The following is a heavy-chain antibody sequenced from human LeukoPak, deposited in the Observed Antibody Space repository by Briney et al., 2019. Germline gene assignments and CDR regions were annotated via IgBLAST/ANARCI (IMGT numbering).Heavy chain of an antibody. CDR1: GYTFTSSG. Sequence: ASVKVSCKASGYTFTSSGISWVRQAPGQGLEWMGWISAYNGDTNYAQKVQGRVTMTTDTSTSTAYMELRSLRSDDTAVYYCARGELSYYYNMDVWGQGTTVTVSS. CDR3: ARGELSYYYNMDV. V-gene: IGHV1-18*01. J-gene: IGHJ6*02. CDR2: ISAYNGDT. D-gene: IGHD3-16*02.